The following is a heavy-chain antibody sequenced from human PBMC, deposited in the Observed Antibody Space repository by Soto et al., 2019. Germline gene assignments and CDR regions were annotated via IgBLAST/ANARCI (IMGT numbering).Heavy chain of an antibody. V-gene: IGHV3-66*01. J-gene: IGHJ3*02. CDR3: ARDLDYGALVDAFDI. CDR1: GFTVSSAY. CDR2: IYNDGRT. Sequence: EEQVVESGGGLVQPGGSPRLSCAASGFTVSSAYMSWVRQGPGKGLEWVSVIYNDGRTYYAESVKSRFTISRESSRNTLSLQMSSLRAEDTAIYYCARDLDYGALVDAFDIWGQGTVVTVSS. D-gene: IGHD4-17*01.